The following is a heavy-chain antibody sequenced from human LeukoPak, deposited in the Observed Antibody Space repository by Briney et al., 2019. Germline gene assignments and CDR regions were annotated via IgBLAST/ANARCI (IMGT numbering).Heavy chain of an antibody. CDR1: GFTFSDFN. D-gene: IGHD2-15*01. Sequence: PGGSLRLSCVASGFTFSDFNMHWVRQAPGKGLEWVALIRYDGSDKYIADSVRGRLTVSRDNSNNTLYLQMNSLRAEDTAVYYCAKDSDTYSLDYWGQGTVVTVSS. CDR3: AKDSDTYSLDY. CDR2: IRYDGSDK. V-gene: IGHV3-30*02. J-gene: IGHJ4*02.